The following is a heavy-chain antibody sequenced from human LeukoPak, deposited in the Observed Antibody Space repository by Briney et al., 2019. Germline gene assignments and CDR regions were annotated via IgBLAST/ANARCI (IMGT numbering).Heavy chain of an antibody. Sequence: GRSLRLSCAASGFTFDDYAMHWVRQAPGKGLEWVSGISWNSGSIGYADSVKGRFTISRDNAKNSLYLQMNSLRAEDTAVYYCAREMTWQWLVYFDYWGQGTLVTVSS. CDR1: GFTFDDYA. J-gene: IGHJ4*02. CDR3: AREMTWQWLVYFDY. CDR2: ISWNSGSI. V-gene: IGHV3-9*01. D-gene: IGHD6-19*01.